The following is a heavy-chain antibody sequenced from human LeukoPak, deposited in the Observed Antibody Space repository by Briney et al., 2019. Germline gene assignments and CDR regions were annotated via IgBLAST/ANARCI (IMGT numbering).Heavy chain of an antibody. D-gene: IGHD1-26*01. Sequence: PSDTLSLTCAVSGYSHSSEYYWGWIRQPPGKGLEWIGRIHHSGSTYYNPSLKSRVTTSVDTSKKQFFLKVSSVTAADTAVYYCARAWYSGTLGARFDYWGQGTLVTVSS. CDR3: ARAWYSGTLGARFDY. CDR2: IHHSGST. CDR1: GYSHSSEYY. J-gene: IGHJ4*02. V-gene: IGHV4-38-2*01.